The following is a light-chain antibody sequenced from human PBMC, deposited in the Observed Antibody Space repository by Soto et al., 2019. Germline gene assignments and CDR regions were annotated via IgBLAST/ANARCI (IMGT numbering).Light chain of an antibody. CDR1: SSDVGGYDF. J-gene: IGLJ1*01. CDR2: EVT. Sequence: QSALSQPPSASGSPGQSVSISCTGTSSDVGGYDFVSWYQQHPGKAPKLMIYEVTKRQSGVPDRFSGSKSGNTASLTVSGLQAEDEADYYCSSYAGSDIYVFGSGTKVTVL. CDR3: SSYAGSDIYV. V-gene: IGLV2-8*01.